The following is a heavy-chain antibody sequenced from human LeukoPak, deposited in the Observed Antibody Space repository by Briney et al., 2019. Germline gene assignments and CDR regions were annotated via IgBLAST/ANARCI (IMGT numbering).Heavy chain of an antibody. CDR3: ARRPPSRWFDP. D-gene: IGHD6-6*01. V-gene: IGHV4-34*01. CDR1: GGSFSGYY. J-gene: IGHJ5*02. Sequence: SETLSLTCAVYGGSFSGYYWSWLRQPPGKGLEWIGEINHSGSTNYNSSLKSRVTISVDTSKNQFSLKLSSVTAADTAVYYCARRPPSRWFDPWGQGTLVTVSS. CDR2: INHSGST.